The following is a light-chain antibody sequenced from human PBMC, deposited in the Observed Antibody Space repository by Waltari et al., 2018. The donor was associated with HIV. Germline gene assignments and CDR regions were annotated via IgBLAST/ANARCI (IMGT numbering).Light chain of an antibody. CDR2: GAS. J-gene: IGKJ1*01. Sequence: EIVMTQSPATLSVSPGERATLSCRASQAVYRNLAGYQQKPGQAPRLLIYGASIRATGTPARFGGGGAGTECALTISSLQSEDFAVCYSQKYDSWPTFGQGTKVEIK. V-gene: IGKV3-15*01. CDR1: QAVYRN. CDR3: QKYDSWPT.